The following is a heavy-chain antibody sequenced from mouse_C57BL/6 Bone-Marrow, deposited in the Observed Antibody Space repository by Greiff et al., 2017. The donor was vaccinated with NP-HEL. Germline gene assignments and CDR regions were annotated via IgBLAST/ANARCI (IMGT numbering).Heavy chain of an antibody. D-gene: IGHD1-2*01. Sequence: EVKLMESGGGLVQPGGSMKLSCAASGFTFSDAWMDWVRQSPEKGLEWVAEIRNKANNHATYYAESVKGRFTISRDDSKSSVYLQMNSLRAEDTGIYYCTRPKYEYTRITTAWYFDVWGTGTTVTVSS. J-gene: IGHJ1*03. V-gene: IGHV6-6*01. CDR1: GFTFSDAW. CDR3: TRPKYEYTRITTAWYFDV. CDR2: IRNKANNHAT.